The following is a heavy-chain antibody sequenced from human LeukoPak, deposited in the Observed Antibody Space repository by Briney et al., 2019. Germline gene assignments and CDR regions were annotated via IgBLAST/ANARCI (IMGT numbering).Heavy chain of an antibody. V-gene: IGHV1-2*02. J-gene: IGHJ5*02. Sequence: GASVKVSCKASGYTFTGYYMHWVRQAPGQGLEWMGWINPNSGGTNYAQKFQGRVTMTRDTSISTAYMELSRLRSDDTAVYYCARDVQDTAMVYNWFDPWGQGALVTVSS. CDR3: ARDVQDTAMVYNWFDP. CDR2: INPNSGGT. D-gene: IGHD5-18*01. CDR1: GYTFTGYY.